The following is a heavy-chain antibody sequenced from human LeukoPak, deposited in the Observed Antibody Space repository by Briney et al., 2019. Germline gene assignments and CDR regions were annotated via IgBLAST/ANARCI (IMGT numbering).Heavy chain of an antibody. V-gene: IGHV1-2*02. Sequence: ASVKVSCKASGYTFTGYYMHWVRQAPGQGLEWMGWINPNSGGTNYAQKFQGRVTMTRDTSISTAYMELSRLRSDDTAVYYCARVVGSGSYYAFDIWGQGTMVTVSS. D-gene: IGHD3-10*01. CDR3: ARVVGSGSYYAFDI. J-gene: IGHJ3*02. CDR1: GYTFTGYY. CDR2: INPNSGGT.